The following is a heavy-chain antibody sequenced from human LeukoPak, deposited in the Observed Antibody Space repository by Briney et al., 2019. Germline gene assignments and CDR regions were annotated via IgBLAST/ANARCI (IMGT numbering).Heavy chain of an antibody. CDR2: INAYDGDT. CDR1: GYTFTSSG. CDR3: ARVICGADCYGRVMDV. Sequence: ASVKVSCKASGYTFTSSGISWVRQAPGQGLEWIGWINAYDGDTNYAQRLQGRVTLTTDTSTSTAYMELRSLRSDDTALYYCARVICGADCYGRVMDVWGQGTTVTVSS. V-gene: IGHV1-18*01. J-gene: IGHJ6*02. D-gene: IGHD2-21*02.